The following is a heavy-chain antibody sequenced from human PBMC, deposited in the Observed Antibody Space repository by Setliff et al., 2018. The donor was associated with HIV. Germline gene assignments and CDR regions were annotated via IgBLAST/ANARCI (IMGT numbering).Heavy chain of an antibody. CDR3: ALPRVFASFHV. Sequence: ASVKVSCKATEFIILANKMNWVRQAPGQGLEWIGRISPDTGAAEYAPQFQGRVIMTVDTSISTAYLEIPRLTSDDAAVYYCALPRVFASFHVWGQGTMVTVSS. J-gene: IGHJ3*01. CDR1: EFIILANK. CDR2: ISPDTGAA. D-gene: IGHD2-21*01. V-gene: IGHV1-2*06.